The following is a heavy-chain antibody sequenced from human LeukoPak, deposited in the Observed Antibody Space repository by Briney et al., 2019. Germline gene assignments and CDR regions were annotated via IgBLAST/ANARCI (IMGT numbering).Heavy chain of an antibody. D-gene: IGHD3-10*01. Sequence: SETLPLTCTVSGGSISSGDYYWSWIRQPPGKGLEWIGEINHSGSTNYNPSLKSRVTISVDTSKNQFSLKLSSVTAADTAVYYCARGRGSGGAADKGWYFDLWGRGTLVTVSS. CDR1: GGSISSGDYY. V-gene: IGHV4-39*07. J-gene: IGHJ2*01. CDR3: ARGRGSGGAADKGWYFDL. CDR2: INHSGST.